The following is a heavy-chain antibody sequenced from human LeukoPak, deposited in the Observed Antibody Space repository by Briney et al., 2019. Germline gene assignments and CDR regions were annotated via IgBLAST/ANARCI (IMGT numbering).Heavy chain of an antibody. J-gene: IGHJ6*02. V-gene: IGHV3-11*01. CDR2: ISSSGSTI. D-gene: IGHD6-13*01. CDR3: ARDRYSSSWLNYYYYGMDV. CDR1: GFTFSDYY. Sequence: GGSLRLSCAASGFTFSDYYMSRVRQAPGKGLEWVSYISSSGSTIYYADSVKGRFTISRDNAKNSLYLQMNSLRAEDTAVYYCARDRYSSSWLNYYYYGMDVWGQGTTVTVSS.